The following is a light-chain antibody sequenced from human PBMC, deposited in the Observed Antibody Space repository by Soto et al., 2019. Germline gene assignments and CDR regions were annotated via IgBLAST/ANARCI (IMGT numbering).Light chain of an antibody. CDR2: KAS. Sequence: DIQMTQSPSTLSASVGDRVAITCRASQSVSNWLAWYQQKPGKAPKLLIYKASNLETGAPSRFSGSGSGTEFTLTISSLQPDDFATYYCQQYNSYPYTFGQGTTLEIK. CDR1: QSVSNW. J-gene: IGKJ2*01. V-gene: IGKV1-5*03. CDR3: QQYNSYPYT.